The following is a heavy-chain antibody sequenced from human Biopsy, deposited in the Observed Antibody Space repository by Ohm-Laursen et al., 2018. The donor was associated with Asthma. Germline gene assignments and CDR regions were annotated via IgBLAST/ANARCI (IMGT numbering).Heavy chain of an antibody. CDR1: GFVFRSHA. J-gene: IGHJ4*02. V-gene: IGHV3-30*18. CDR3: AKRKGYSDLTDFDH. D-gene: IGHD4-11*01. Sequence: SLRLSCSASGFVFRSHAMHWVRQAPGKGLEWVAVVSYDGGVAHYADSMKGRFTISRDNAKSTLYLQMNRLRTDDPAVYYCAKRKGYSDLTDFDHWGQGTLVTVSS. CDR2: VSYDGGVA.